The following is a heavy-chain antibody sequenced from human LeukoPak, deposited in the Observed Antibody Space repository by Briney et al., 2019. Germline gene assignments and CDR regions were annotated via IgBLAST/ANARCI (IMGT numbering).Heavy chain of an antibody. CDR1: GFIFRDYA. Sequence: GGSLRLSCAASGFIFRDYAMTWVRRTPGKGPEWVSTIAYIGSFYADSVKGRFSISRDDSKNTLYLQMNNLRADDSAVYFCVKGLHMLDYWGQGTLVTVSS. D-gene: IGHD3-16*01. CDR3: VKGLHMLDY. V-gene: IGHV3-23*01. J-gene: IGHJ4*02. CDR2: IAYIGS.